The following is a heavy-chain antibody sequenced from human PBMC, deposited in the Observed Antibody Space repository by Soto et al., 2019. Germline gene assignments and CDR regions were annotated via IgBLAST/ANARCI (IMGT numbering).Heavy chain of an antibody. J-gene: IGHJ4*02. CDR2: ISGSGGST. CDR1: GFTFSSYA. V-gene: IGHV3-23*01. D-gene: IGHD2-15*01. Sequence: GGSLRLSCAASGFTFSSYAMSWVRQAPGKGLEWVSAISGSGGSTYYADSVKGRFTIARDNSKNTLYLQMNSLRAEDTAVYYCAKGLGNVYCSGGSCGHWGQGTLVTVSS. CDR3: AKGLGNVYCSGGSCGH.